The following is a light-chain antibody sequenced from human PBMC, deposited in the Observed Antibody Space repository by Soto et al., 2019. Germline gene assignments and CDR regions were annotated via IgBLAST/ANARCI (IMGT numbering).Light chain of an antibody. J-gene: IGLJ1*01. Sequence: QSVPTQPRSASGTPGQRVTISCSGNSSNIGSNTVNWYQQLPGTAPKLLIYSNNQRPSGVPDRFSGSKSVTSASLAISRLQSEDEADYYCAAWDDSLNGYVFGTGTKVTVL. CDR1: SSNIGSNT. CDR3: AAWDDSLNGYV. CDR2: SNN. V-gene: IGLV1-44*01.